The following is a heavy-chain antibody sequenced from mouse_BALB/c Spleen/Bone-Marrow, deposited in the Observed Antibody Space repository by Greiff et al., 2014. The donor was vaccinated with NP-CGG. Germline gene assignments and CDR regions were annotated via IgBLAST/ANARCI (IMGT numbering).Heavy chain of an antibody. J-gene: IGHJ3*01. CDR2: INPSNGGT. CDR3: TIYYGNYFAY. Sequence: QVQLQQSGAELVKPGASVKLSCKASGYTFTSYYMYWVKQRPGRGLEWIGEINPSNGGTNFNEKFKSKATLTVDKSSSTAYMQLSSLTSEDSAVYYCTIYYGNYFAYWGQGTLVTVSA. V-gene: IGHV1S16*01. D-gene: IGHD2-1*01. CDR1: GYTFTSYY.